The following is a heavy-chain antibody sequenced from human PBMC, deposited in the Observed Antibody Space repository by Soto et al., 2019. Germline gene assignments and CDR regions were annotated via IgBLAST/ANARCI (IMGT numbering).Heavy chain of an antibody. Sequence: GGSLRLSCAASGFTFSSYGMHWVRQAPGKGLEWVAVIWYDGSNKYYADSVKGRFTISRDNSKNTLYLQMNSLRAEDTAVYYCAREYSRPEYYYYGMDVWGQGTTVTVSS. CDR1: GFTFSSYG. J-gene: IGHJ6*02. CDR2: IWYDGSNK. D-gene: IGHD2-21*01. V-gene: IGHV3-33*01. CDR3: AREYSRPEYYYYGMDV.